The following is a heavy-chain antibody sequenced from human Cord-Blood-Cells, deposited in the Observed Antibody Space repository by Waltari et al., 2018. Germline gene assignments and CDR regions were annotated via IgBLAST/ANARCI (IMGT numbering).Heavy chain of an antibody. CDR2: INHSARP. D-gene: IGHD1-26*01. V-gene: IGHV4-34*01. J-gene: IGHJ4*02. CDR1: GGSFSGYY. Sequence: QVQLQQWGAGLLKPSETLSLTCAVYGGSFSGYYWSWIRQPPGKGLEWIGEINHSARPNYHPSLKSRVTISVDTSKNQLSLKLSSVTAADTAVYYCARGAPGVGAPFDYWGQGTLVTVSS. CDR3: ARGAPGVGAPFDY.